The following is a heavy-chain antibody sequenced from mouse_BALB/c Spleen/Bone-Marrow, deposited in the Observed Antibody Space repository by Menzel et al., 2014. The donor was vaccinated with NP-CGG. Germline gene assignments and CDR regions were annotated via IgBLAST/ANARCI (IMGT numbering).Heavy chain of an antibody. CDR3: ARSDGNYDYAMDY. CDR1: GFTFSSFG. J-gene: IGHJ4*01. D-gene: IGHD2-1*01. V-gene: IGHV5-17*02. Sequence: EVKLMESGGGLVQPGGSRKLSCAASGFTFSSFGMHWVRQAPEKGLEWVAYISSGSSTIYYADTVKGRFTISRDNPKNTLFLQMTSLMSEDTAMYYCARSDGNYDYAMDYWGQGTSVTVSS. CDR2: ISSGSSTI.